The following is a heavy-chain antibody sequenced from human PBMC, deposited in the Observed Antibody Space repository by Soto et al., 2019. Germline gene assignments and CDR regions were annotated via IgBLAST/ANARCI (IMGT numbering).Heavy chain of an antibody. CDR2: IRYDGSNI. J-gene: IGHJ4*02. D-gene: IGHD1-1*01. Sequence: QVQLVESGGGVVQPGRSLRLSCVASGFTFSGYGMHWVRQAPGKGLEWVAIIRYDGSNIYYADSVRGQFAISTDNSKNTWCLQMDSHVDENTAVYYCARDGVGTTAFWGYLDYWGQGALVTVSS. CDR1: GFTFSGYG. CDR3: ARDGVGTTAFWGYLDY. V-gene: IGHV3-33*01.